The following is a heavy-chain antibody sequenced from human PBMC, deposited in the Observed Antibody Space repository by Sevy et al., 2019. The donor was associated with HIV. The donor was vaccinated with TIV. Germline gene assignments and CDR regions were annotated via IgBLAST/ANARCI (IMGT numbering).Heavy chain of an antibody. V-gene: IGHV3-7*01. D-gene: IGHD6-13*01. CDR2: IQPDGGEK. Sequence: GGSLRLSGAASGFTFSSHWMSWVRQAPGKGLEWVANIQPDGGEKYYVESVKGRLTISRDNAKNSLSLQVNSLRAEDTAVYYCARDTGGIGMDVWGQGTTVTVSS. CDR1: GFTFSSHW. CDR3: ARDTGGIGMDV. J-gene: IGHJ6*02.